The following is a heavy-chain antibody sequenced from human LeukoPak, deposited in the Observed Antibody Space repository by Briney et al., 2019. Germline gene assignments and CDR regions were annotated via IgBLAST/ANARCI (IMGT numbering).Heavy chain of an antibody. D-gene: IGHD6-19*01. Sequence: SETLSLTCTVSGGSISSYYWSWIRQPPGKGLEWIGEINHSGSTNYNPSLKSRVTISVDTSKNQFSLRLSSVTAADTAVYYCARAPRYSSGWHYYYYMDVWGKGTTVTVSS. CDR1: GGSISSYY. CDR3: ARAPRYSSGWHYYYYMDV. J-gene: IGHJ6*03. V-gene: IGHV4-34*01. CDR2: INHSGST.